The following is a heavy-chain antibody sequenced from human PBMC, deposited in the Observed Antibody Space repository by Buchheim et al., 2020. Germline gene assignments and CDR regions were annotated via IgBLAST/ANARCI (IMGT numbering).Heavy chain of an antibody. Sequence: QVQLVESGGGVVQPGRSLRLSCAASGFTFSSYAMHWVRQAPGKGLEWVAVISYDGSNKYYADSVKGRFTISRDNSKNTLYLQMSSLRAEDTAVYYCARVPKPGITSYYYGMDVWGQGTT. J-gene: IGHJ6*02. CDR1: GFTFSSYA. D-gene: IGHD3-10*01. CDR2: ISYDGSNK. V-gene: IGHV3-30-3*01. CDR3: ARVPKPGITSYYYGMDV.